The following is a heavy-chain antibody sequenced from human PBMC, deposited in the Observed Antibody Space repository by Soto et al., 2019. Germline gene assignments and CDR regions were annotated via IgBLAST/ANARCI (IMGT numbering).Heavy chain of an antibody. V-gene: IGHV1-8*01. CDR2: MNPNSGNT. D-gene: IGHD5-12*01. CDR1: GYTFTNNN. Sequence: QVQLVQSGAEVKKPGASVKVSYKASGYTFTNNNINWVRQATGQGLEWMGWMNPNSGNTGYAQKFQGRVTMTRNTSISTAYLELSSLRSEDTAVYYCARDKVGMVDYWGQGTLVTVSS. J-gene: IGHJ4*02. CDR3: ARDKVGMVDY.